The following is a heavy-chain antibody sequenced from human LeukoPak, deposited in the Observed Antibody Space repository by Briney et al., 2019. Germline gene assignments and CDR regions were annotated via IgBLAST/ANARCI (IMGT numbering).Heavy chain of an antibody. J-gene: IGHJ3*02. CDR3: ARHSQQLDAFDI. V-gene: IGHV4-59*08. Sequence: PSETLSLICTVSGGSISIYYWSWIRQPPGKGLEWIGYIYYSGSTNYNPSLKSRVTISVDTSKNQFSLKLSSVTAADTAVYYCARHSQQLDAFDIWGQGTMVTVSS. CDR2: IYYSGST. CDR1: GGSISIYY. D-gene: IGHD6-13*01.